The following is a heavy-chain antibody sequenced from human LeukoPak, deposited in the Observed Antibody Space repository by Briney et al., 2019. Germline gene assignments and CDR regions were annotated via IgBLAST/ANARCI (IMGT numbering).Heavy chain of an antibody. V-gene: IGHV3-48*04. CDR1: GFTFNSYN. CDR3: ANSIFYGDYGGAFDI. J-gene: IGHJ3*02. CDR2: ISSSSNTI. D-gene: IGHD4-17*01. Sequence: PGGSLRLSCAASGFTFNSYNMNWARQAPGKGLEWVSYISSSSNTIYYADSVKGRFTISRDNAKNSLYLQMNSLRAEDTAVYYCANSIFYGDYGGAFDIWGQGTKVTVSS.